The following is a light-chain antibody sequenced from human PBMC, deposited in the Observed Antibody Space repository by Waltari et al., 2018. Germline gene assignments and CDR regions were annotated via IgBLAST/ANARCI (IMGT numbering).Light chain of an antibody. V-gene: IGKV2D-29*01. CDR2: EGS. Sequence: DIVITQTPLYLSVTPGQPASISCQSRQSLVHLVGKIYLDWYLQKAGQPPKLLIYEGSNRVFGVPDRFSGSGSATDFTLTISSVEAEDFGIYYCMQRVKVPLTFGGGTKVEFK. J-gene: IGKJ4*01. CDR1: QSLVHLVGKIY. CDR3: MQRVKVPLT.